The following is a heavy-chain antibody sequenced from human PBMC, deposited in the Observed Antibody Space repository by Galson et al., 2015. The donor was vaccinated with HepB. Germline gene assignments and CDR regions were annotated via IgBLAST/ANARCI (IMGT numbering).Heavy chain of an antibody. Sequence: SLRLSCAASGFTFSHYPMHWVRQGPGKGLEWVTFISYNGDNKTYADSVKGRFTISRDDTRETLYVQMNSLRVDDTAVYFCARGGSDEQLDYWGQGTLVTVSS. D-gene: IGHD3-16*01. CDR1: GFTFSHYP. CDR2: ISYNGDNK. V-gene: IGHV3-30-3*01. CDR3: ARGGSDEQLDY. J-gene: IGHJ4*02.